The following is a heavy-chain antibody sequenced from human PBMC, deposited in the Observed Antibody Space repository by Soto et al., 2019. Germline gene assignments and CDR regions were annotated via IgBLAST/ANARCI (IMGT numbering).Heavy chain of an antibody. V-gene: IGHV3-23*01. J-gene: IGHJ4*02. CDR1: GITFSSHV. CDR2: IGASGGST. Sequence: EVQLLESGGGLVQPGGSLRLSCEASGITFSSHVMSWVRQAPGNGLEWVSSIGASGGSTDYADSVKGRFTISRDNSRNTVDRQVSSLRAEDAAVYFCATRPPYSSRRSPLDYWGQGTLVTVSS. CDR3: ATRPPYSSRRSPLDY. D-gene: IGHD3-10*01.